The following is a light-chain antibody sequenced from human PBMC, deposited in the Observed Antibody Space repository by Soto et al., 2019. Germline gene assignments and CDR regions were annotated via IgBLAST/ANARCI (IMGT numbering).Light chain of an antibody. CDR2: KAS. CDR3: QQYNSYSYT. CDR1: QSISSW. J-gene: IGKJ2*01. V-gene: IGKV1-5*03. Sequence: DIQMTQSPSTLSASVGDRVTITCRASQSISSWLAWYQQKPGKAPKLLIYKASSLESGVPSRFSVSGSGTEFTLTISSLQPDDFATYYCQQYNSYSYTFGQGTKLEI.